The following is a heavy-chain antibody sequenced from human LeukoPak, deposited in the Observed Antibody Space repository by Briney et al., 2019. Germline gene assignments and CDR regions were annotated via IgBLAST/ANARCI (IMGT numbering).Heavy chain of an antibody. D-gene: IGHD1-14*01. V-gene: IGHV1-69*05. J-gene: IGHJ6*03. CDR1: GGTFSSYA. CDR3: ARVPDRGYYYYYMDV. Sequence: ASVKVSCTASGGTFSSYAISWVRQAPGQGLEWMGGIIPIFGTANYAQKFQGRVTITTDESTGTAYMELSSLRSEDTAVYYCARVPDRGYYYYYMDVWGKGTTVTVSS. CDR2: IIPIFGTA.